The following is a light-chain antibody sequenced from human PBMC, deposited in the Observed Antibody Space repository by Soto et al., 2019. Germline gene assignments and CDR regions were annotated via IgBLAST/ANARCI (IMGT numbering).Light chain of an antibody. J-gene: IGLJ3*02. CDR3: AAWDDSLNGLWV. CDR1: SSNIGKNT. CDR2: INN. Sequence: QSVLTQPPSASGTPGQRVTISCSGSSSNIGKNTVSWYQQLPGTAPKLLIYINNQRPSGVPDRFSGSKSGTSASLAISGLQSEDEADYYCAAWDDSLNGLWVFGGGTKVTVL. V-gene: IGLV1-44*01.